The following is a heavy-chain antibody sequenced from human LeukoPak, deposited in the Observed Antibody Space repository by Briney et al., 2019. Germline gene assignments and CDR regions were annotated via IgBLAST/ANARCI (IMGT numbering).Heavy chain of an antibody. D-gene: IGHD4-17*01. CDR3: ARELLNGDYERPFDY. CDR1: GFTFSSYG. J-gene: IGHJ4*02. V-gene: IGHV3-30*02. Sequence: PGGSLRLSCAASGFTFSSYGMHWVRQAPGKGLEWVAFIRYDGSNKYYADSVKGRFTISRDNAKNSLYLQMNSLRAEDTAVYYCARELLNGDYERPFDYWGQGTLVTVSS. CDR2: IRYDGSNK.